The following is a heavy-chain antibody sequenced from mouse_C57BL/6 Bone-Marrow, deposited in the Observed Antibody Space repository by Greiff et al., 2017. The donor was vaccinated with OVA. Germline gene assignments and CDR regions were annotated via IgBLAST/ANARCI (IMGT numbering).Heavy chain of an antibody. CDR3: AKLDSLFDY. Sequence: VQLQQPGAELVRPGTSVKLSCKASGYTFTSYWMHWVKQRPGQGLEWIGVIDPSDSYTNYNQKFKGKATLTVDTSSSTAYMQLSSLTSEDSAVYYCAKLDSLFDYWGQGTTLTVSS. D-gene: IGHD3-2*01. CDR2: IDPSDSYT. J-gene: IGHJ2*01. CDR1: GYTFTSYW. V-gene: IGHV1-59*01.